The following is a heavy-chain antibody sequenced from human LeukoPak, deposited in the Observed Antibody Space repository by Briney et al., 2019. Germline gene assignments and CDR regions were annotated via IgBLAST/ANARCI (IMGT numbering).Heavy chain of an antibody. V-gene: IGHV4-39*01. J-gene: IGHJ4*02. CDR1: GGSISSYY. Sequence: SETLSLTCTVSGGSISSYYWSWIRQPPGKGLEWIGSIYYSGSTYYNPSLKSRVTISVDTSKNQFSLKLSSVTAADTAVYYCARAWYYYDSSGSTSFCFDYWGQGTLVTVSS. CDR3: ARAWYYYDSSGSTSFCFDY. CDR2: IYYSGST. D-gene: IGHD3-22*01.